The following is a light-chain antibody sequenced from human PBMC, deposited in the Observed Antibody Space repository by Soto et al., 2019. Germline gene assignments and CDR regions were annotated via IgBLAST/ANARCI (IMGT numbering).Light chain of an antibody. CDR1: QSVNKAY. V-gene: IGKV3-15*01. J-gene: IGKJ1*01. CDR3: QQYNDWPLT. CDR2: GAF. Sequence: EIVLTQSPGTLVSSPGDRATLSCRASQSVNKAYLVWYQVKPGQAPRRLIYGAFTRATGIPARFSGTGSGTEFTLTISSLQSEDFALYYCQQYNDWPLTFGQGTKV.